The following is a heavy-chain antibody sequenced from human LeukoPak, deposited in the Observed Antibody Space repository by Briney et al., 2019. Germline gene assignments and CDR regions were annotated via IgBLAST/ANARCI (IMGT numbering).Heavy chain of an antibody. CDR3: AREPYYDFWSGYRHYYMDV. CDR2: IYTGGST. Sequence: SETLSLTCTVSGGSISSYYWSWIRQPAGKGLEWIGRIYTGGSTNYNPSLKSRVTMSVDTSKNQFSLKLSSVTAADTAVYYCAREPYYDFWSGYRHYYMDVWGKGTTVTVSS. CDR1: GGSISSYY. D-gene: IGHD3-3*01. J-gene: IGHJ6*03. V-gene: IGHV4-4*07.